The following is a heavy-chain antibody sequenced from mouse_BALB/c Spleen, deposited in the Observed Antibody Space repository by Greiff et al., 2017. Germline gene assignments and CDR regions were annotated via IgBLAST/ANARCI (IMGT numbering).Heavy chain of an antibody. D-gene: IGHD2-4*01. CDR2: ISYSGST. J-gene: IGHJ3*01. CDR3: ARGPIYYDYDDFAY. V-gene: IGHV3-2*02. CDR1: GYSITSDYA. Sequence: EVKLMESGPGLVKPSQSLSLTCTVTGYSITSDYAWNWIRQFPGNKLEWMGYISYSGSTSYNPSLKSRISITRDTSKNQFFLQLNSVTTEDTATYYCARGPIYYDYDDFAYWGQGTLVTVSA.